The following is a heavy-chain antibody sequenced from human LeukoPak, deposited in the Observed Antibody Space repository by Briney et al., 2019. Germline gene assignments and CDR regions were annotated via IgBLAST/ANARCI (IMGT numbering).Heavy chain of an antibody. CDR2: IKQDGSEK. Sequence: GSLRLSCAASGFTFSSYWMSWVRQAPGKGLEWVANIKQDGSEKYYVDSVKGRFTISRDNAKNSLYLQMNSLRAEDTAVYYCARVGSSGWYSYGAFDIWGQGTMVTVSS. CDR1: GFTFSSYW. CDR3: ARVGSSGWYSYGAFDI. D-gene: IGHD6-19*01. J-gene: IGHJ3*02. V-gene: IGHV3-7*01.